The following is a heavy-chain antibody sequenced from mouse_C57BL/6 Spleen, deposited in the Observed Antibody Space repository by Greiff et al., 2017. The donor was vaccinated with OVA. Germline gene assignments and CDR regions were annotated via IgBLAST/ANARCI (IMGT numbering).Heavy chain of an antibody. CDR2: ISDGGSYT. D-gene: IGHD1-1*01. CDR3: AREDDYGSSQGYFDY. V-gene: IGHV5-4*01. CDR1: GFTFSSYA. Sequence: DVKLVESGGGLVKPGGSLKLSCAASGFTFSSYAMSWVRQTPEKRLEWVATISDGGSYTYYPDNVKGRFTISRDNAKNNLYLQMSHLKSEDTAMYYCAREDDYGSSQGYFDYWGQGTTLTVSS. J-gene: IGHJ2*01.